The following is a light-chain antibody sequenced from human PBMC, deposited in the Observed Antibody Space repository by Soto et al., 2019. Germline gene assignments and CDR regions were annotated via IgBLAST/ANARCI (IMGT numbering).Light chain of an antibody. V-gene: IGKV3-15*01. CDR2: GAF. CDR1: QSVSID. CDR3: QQYRNLALT. J-gene: IGKJ4*02. Sequence: ERVRTQAPATLSVSPGERATLSCRASQSVSIDLAWYQQKPGQGPRLLIYGAFNRATGVPARFSGSGSGTEFTLSLSSLQSEDFSCSYCQQYRNLALTCGGGTKVEFK.